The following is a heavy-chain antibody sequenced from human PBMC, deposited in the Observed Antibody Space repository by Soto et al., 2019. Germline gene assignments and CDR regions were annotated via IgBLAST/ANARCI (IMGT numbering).Heavy chain of an antibody. CDR3: ARQNLEGSGSNFDY. J-gene: IGHJ4*02. V-gene: IGHV4-34*01. CDR1: GGSFSGDY. Sequence: QVQLQQWGAGLLKPSETLSLTCAVYGGSFSGDYWSWIRQPPGKGLEWIGEINHSGSTNYNPSLKSRVTISVDTSKNQFSLKLSSVTAADTAVYYCARQNLEGSGSNFDYWGQGTLVTVSS. CDR2: INHSGST. D-gene: IGHD3-10*01.